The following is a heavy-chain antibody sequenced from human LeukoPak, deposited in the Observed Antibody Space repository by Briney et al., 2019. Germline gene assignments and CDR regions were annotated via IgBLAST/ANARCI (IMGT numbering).Heavy chain of an antibody. J-gene: IGHJ4*02. CDR2: IWYDGSSK. V-gene: IGHV3-33*01. CDR1: GFTFSSYG. D-gene: IGHD6-13*01. CDR3: AREGGSSSWYGGFFDY. Sequence: PGGSLRLSCAASGFTFSSYGMHWVRQAPGKGLEGVAVIWYDGSSKYYADSVKGRFTISRDNSKNTLYLQMNSLRAEDTAVYYCAREGGSSSWYGGFFDYWGQGTLVTVSS.